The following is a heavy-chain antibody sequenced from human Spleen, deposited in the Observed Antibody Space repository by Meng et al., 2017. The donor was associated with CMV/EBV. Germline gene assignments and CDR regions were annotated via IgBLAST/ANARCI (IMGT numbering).Heavy chain of an antibody. CDR1: GFTFSRYS. V-gene: IGHV3-7*01. D-gene: IGHD2-2*01. CDR2: MNQDGTQI. Sequence: GESLKISCAASGFTFSRYSMDWVRQAPGKGLEWVANMNQDGTQIYYVDSVKGRFTISRANAKNSLYLQMSSLRVEDSAVYYCARVRVVVQPAANGDSFDIWGQGTMVTVSS. CDR3: ARVRVVVQPAANGDSFDI. J-gene: IGHJ3*02.